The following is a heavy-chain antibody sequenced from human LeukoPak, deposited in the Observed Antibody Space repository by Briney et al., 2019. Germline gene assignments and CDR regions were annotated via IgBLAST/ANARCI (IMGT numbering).Heavy chain of an antibody. CDR1: GGSIRSGSHY. D-gene: IGHD3-22*01. CDR2: IYYSGST. Sequence: SETLSLTCTVSGGSIRSGSHYWAWIRQPPGKGLEWIGSIYYSGSTYYNPSLENRVTISIDTSKNHFSLKLSSLSAADTSVYYCAKRDDSGGNLVDLWGQGTLVAVS. V-gene: IGHV4-39*02. CDR3: AKRDDSGGNLVDL. J-gene: IGHJ4*02.